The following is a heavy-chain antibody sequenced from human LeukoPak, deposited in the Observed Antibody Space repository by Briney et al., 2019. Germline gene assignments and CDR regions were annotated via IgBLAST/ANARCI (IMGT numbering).Heavy chain of an antibody. Sequence: PGGSLRLSCAASGFTFSSYNMNWVRQAPGKGLEWVSSISSSSSYICYTDSVKGRFTISRDNAKNSLYLQMNSLRAEDTAVYYCARVTLTGYYAFDYWGQGTLVTVSS. V-gene: IGHV3-21*01. CDR3: ARVTLTGYYAFDY. CDR2: ISSSSSYI. D-gene: IGHD3-9*01. CDR1: GFTFSSYN. J-gene: IGHJ4*02.